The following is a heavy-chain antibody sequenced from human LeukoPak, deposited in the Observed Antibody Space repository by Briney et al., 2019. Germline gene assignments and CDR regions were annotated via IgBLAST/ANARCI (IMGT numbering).Heavy chain of an antibody. Sequence: SETLSLTCTVSGASISSGAYYWSWIRQHPGKGLEWIGYIYDSGTTYYNPSLKSRVTISLHTSESQLSLKLSSVTAADTAVYFCARDRTGYFFDDWGQGTLVTVSS. CDR1: GASISSGAYY. CDR3: ARDRTGYFFDD. J-gene: IGHJ4*02. V-gene: IGHV4-31*03. CDR2: IYDSGTT.